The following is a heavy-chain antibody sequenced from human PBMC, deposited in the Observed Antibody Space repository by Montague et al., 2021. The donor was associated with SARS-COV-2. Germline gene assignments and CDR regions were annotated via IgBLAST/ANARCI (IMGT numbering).Heavy chain of an antibody. CDR2: IYSGGST. J-gene: IGHJ5*02. CDR3: ARIGVAAQRGDWFDP. Sequence: SLRLSCAASVFTVSSNYMSWVRQAPGQGLEWVSVIYSGGSTYYAYSVKGRFTISRDNSKNTLYLQMNSLSAEDTAVYYCARIGVAAQRGDWFDPWGQGTLVTVSS. V-gene: IGHV3-53*01. D-gene: IGHD6-19*01. CDR1: VFTVSSNY.